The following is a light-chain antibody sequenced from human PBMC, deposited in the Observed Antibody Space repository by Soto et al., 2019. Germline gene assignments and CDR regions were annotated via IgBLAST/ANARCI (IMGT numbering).Light chain of an antibody. CDR2: SAS. CDR1: QSISTE. V-gene: IGKV3-15*01. J-gene: IGKJ2*01. Sequence: EIAMKQSPATLYVSPGERATLSCRASQSISTELAWCQQIPGQPPRLLIYSASTRATGVPARFTGSGSGSEFTLTISGLQSEDFAIYYCQQGHNWPLTFGQGTRLEI. CDR3: QQGHNWPLT.